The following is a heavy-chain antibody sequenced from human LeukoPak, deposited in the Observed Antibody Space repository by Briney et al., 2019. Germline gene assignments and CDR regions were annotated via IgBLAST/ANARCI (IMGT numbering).Heavy chain of an antibody. J-gene: IGHJ5*02. CDR1: GFTVSSNY. Sequence: GGSLRLSCAASGFTVSSNYMSWVRQAPGKGLEWVSIIYSGGSTYYADSVQGRFTISRDNSKNTLYLQMNSLRAEDTAVYYCARTIIAAATNWFDPWGQGTLVTVSS. CDR3: ARTIIAAATNWFDP. CDR2: IYSGGST. D-gene: IGHD6-13*01. V-gene: IGHV3-53*01.